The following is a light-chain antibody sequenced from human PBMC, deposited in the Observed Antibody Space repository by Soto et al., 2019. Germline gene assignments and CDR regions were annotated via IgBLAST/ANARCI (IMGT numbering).Light chain of an antibody. CDR1: QSVSSN. Sequence: EIVMTPSPVTLSVSSWERATLSFRASQSVSSNLAWYQQKPGQAPSLLIYGAFTRATGIPARFSGTGSGTEFTLTISSLQSEDFALYYCQQYNDWPLTFGQGTKVDI. V-gene: IGKV3-15*01. J-gene: IGKJ1*01. CDR3: QQYNDWPLT. CDR2: GAF.